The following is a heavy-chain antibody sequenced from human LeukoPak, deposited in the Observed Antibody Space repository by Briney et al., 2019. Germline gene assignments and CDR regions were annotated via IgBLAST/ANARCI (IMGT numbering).Heavy chain of an antibody. D-gene: IGHD3-9*01. V-gene: IGHV3-30*04. Sequence: PGGSLRPSCAASGFTFSDHVMHWVRQAPGKGLEWVAGTSYDGTNKYEADSVKGRFIISIDNSKNTLFLQMNSLRPGDTAVYFCTRDRRGKSYKYLDRWGQGTLVTVSS. CDR3: TRDRRGKSYKYLDR. J-gene: IGHJ4*02. CDR1: GFTFSDHV. CDR2: TSYDGTNK.